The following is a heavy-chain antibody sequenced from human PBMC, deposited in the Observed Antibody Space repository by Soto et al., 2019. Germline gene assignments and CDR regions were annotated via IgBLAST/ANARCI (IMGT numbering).Heavy chain of an antibody. CDR3: ARRAEANGWNGFGADKYYFDF. D-gene: IGHD1-1*01. CDR1: GYTFTSYG. V-gene: IGHV1-8*02. J-gene: IGHJ4*02. Sequence: ASVKVSCKASGYTFTSYGISWVRRATGQGLEWMGWMNPNTGNSGYAQKFQGRVTVTSDTSINTVHMELSSLRSEDTAVYYCARRAEANGWNGFGADKYYFDFWGQGTLVTVSS. CDR2: MNPNTGNS.